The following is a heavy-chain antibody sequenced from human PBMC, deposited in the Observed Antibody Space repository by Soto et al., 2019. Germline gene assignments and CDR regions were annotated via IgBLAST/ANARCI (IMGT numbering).Heavy chain of an antibody. J-gene: IGHJ4*02. CDR2: IIPLLNIA. Sequence: QVQLVQSGAEVKKPGSSVKVSCKASGGPISNDIITWVRQAPGQGLEWMGRIIPLLNIANYAQNFQGRVTITADRSTGTAYMELNSLRSEDTAVYYCARDSPIGSTFSGYDAIDYWGQGTLVTVSS. D-gene: IGHD5-12*01. CDR3: ARDSPIGSTFSGYDAIDY. CDR1: GGPISNDI. V-gene: IGHV1-69*08.